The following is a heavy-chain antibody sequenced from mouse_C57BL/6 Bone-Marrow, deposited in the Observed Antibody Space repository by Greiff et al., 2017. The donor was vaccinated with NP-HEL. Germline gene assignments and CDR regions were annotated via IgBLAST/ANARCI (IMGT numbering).Heavy chain of an antibody. CDR2: IRLKSDNYAT. Sequence: EVKLVESGGGLVQPGGSMKLSCVASGFTFSNYWMNWVRQSPEKGLEWVAEIRLKSDNYATHYAESVKGRFTISRDDSKSSVYLQMNNLRAEDTGIYYCTGRGLRSYFDYWGQGTTLTVSS. V-gene: IGHV6-3*01. CDR1: GFTFSNYW. CDR3: TGRGLRSYFDY. J-gene: IGHJ2*01. D-gene: IGHD2-4*01.